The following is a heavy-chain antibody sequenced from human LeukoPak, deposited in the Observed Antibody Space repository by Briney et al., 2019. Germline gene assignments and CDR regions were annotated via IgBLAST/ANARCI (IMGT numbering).Heavy chain of an antibody. J-gene: IGHJ6*03. Sequence: KTSETLSLTCAVYGGSFSGYYWSWIRQPPGKGLEWIGYIYYSGSTYYNPSLKSRVTISVDTSKNQFSLKLSSVTAADTAVYYCARGGSGWFGYYYYYMDVWGKGTTVTVSS. CDR3: ARGGSGWFGYYYYYMDV. D-gene: IGHD6-19*01. V-gene: IGHV4-34*09. CDR1: GGSFSGYY. CDR2: IYYSGST.